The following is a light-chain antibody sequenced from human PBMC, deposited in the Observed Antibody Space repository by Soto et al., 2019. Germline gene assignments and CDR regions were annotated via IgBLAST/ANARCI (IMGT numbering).Light chain of an antibody. J-gene: IGKJ1*01. CDR3: QQYNSYPPEA. CDR2: DAS. CDR1: QSISSW. Sequence: DIQMTQSPSTLSASVGDRVTITCRASQSISSWLAWYQQKQGKAPKLLIYDASSLESGVPSRFSGSGSGTEFPLTISSLQPDDFATYYCQQYNSYPPEAFGQGNKVEIK. V-gene: IGKV1-5*01.